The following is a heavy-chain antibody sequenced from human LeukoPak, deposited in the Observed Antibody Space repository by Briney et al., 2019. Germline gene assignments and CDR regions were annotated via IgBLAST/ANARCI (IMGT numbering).Heavy chain of an antibody. J-gene: IGHJ4*02. CDR2: ISYDGSNK. D-gene: IGHD5-18*01. Sequence: GGSLRLSCAASGFTLSSYAMHWVRQAPGKGLEWAAVISYDGSNKYYADSVKGRFTISRDNSKNTLYLQMNSLRAEDTAVYYCARALPGYSYGIDYWGQGTLVTVSS. V-gene: IGHV3-30*04. CDR3: ARALPGYSYGIDY. CDR1: GFTLSSYA.